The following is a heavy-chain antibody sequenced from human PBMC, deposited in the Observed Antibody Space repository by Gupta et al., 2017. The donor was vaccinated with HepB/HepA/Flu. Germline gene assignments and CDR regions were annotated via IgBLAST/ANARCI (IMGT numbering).Heavy chain of an antibody. CDR2: FYHSGRT. D-gene: IGHD3-3*02. CDR1: GYSMCTSXSY. Sequence: LQVQESGPGLVKTSETLSLDSTISGYSMCTSXSYWGWFRQPPGKWLEWIGSFYHSGRTFYNPSLKSRVTIVAVTAKNIFSLRLSSVTATDTALYYCARLLISHMDVWGKGTTVTVSS. J-gene: IGHJ6*03. V-gene: IGHV4-39*02. CDR3: ARLLISHMDV.